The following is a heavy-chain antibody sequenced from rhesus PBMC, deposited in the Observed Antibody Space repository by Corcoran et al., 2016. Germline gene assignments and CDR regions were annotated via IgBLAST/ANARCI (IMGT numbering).Heavy chain of an antibody. D-gene: IGHD3-28*01. Sequence: VQLQESGPGLVKPSETLSLTCSVSGGSISGYFWSWIRKSPGNGLEWCGNIYGNMSGTKYTPSLTSRVTRSKDTSQNHFSRKLGAVTAADTAGYYCARDGFYDSGYYLNYYGLNSWGQGFVVTVSS. CDR3: ARDGFYDSGYYLNYYGLNS. CDR1: GGSISGYF. V-gene: IGHV4-81*01. J-gene: IGHJ6*01. CDR2: IYGNMSGT.